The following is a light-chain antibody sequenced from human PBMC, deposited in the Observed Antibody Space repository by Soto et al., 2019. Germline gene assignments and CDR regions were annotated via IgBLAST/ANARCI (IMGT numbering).Light chain of an antibody. V-gene: IGKV3-20*01. J-gene: IGKJ1*01. Sequence: EIVVTQSPGTLSFSPGERVTLSCRASQSLTSSYLAWYQQKPGQAPRLLIYGANSRATGIPDRFSGSGSGTIFSLTVSRLEPEDFAVYYCQQYDASPVTFGQGTKVDIK. CDR3: QQYDASPVT. CDR2: GAN. CDR1: QSLTSSY.